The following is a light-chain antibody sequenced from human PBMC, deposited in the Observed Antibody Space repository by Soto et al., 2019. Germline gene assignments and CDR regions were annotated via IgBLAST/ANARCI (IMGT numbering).Light chain of an antibody. V-gene: IGLV1-40*01. Sequence: QAVVTQPPSVSGAPGQRVTNSCTGSSSNVGAPYDVHWYQQLPGAAPKLLIYGNSNRPSGVPDRFSGSKSGTSASLAITGLQAEDEADYYCQSYDSSLRGSVFGGGTKVTVL. J-gene: IGLJ2*01. CDR3: QSYDSSLRGSV. CDR1: SSNVGAPYD. CDR2: GNS.